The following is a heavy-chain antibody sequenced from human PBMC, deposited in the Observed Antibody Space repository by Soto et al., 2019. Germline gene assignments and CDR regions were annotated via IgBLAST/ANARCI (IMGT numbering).Heavy chain of an antibody. CDR3: AKDLYYYDSSGYYDY. CDR2: VSYDGSNN. CDR1: GFTFSSYG. D-gene: IGHD3-22*01. V-gene: IGHV3-30*18. Sequence: GGSLRLSCAASGFTFSSYGMPWVRQAPGKGLEWVAVVSYDGSNNYYADSVKGRFTSSRDNSNNTLYLQMNSLRAEDTAVYYCAKDLYYYDSSGYYDYWGQGTLVTVSS. J-gene: IGHJ4*02.